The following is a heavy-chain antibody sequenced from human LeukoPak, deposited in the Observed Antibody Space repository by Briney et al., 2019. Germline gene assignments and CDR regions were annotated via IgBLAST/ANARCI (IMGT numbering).Heavy chain of an antibody. CDR3: ARGRCSGGSCYAWFDP. CDR1: GGTFSSYA. Sequence: GASVKVSCKASGGTFSSYAISWVRQAPGQGLEWMGRIIPILGIANYAQKFQGRVTITADKSTSTAYMELSSLRSEDTAVYYCARGRCSGGSCYAWFDPWGQGTLVTVSS. V-gene: IGHV1-69*04. D-gene: IGHD2-15*01. CDR2: IIPILGIA. J-gene: IGHJ5*02.